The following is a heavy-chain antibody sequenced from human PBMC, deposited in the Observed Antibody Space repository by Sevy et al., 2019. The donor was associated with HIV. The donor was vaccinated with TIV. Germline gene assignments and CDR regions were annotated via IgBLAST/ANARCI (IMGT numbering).Heavy chain of an antibody. V-gene: IGHV3-23*01. J-gene: IGHJ4*02. CDR1: GFTFSSYA. D-gene: IGHD6-19*01. CDR3: AKDCSRRGSGCLDY. CDR2: ISGSGGST. Sequence: GGSLRLSCAASGFTFSSYAMSWVRQAPGKGLEWVSAISGSGGSTYYADSVKGRFTISRDNSKNKLYLQMNSLRAEDTAVYYCAKDCSRRGSGCLDYWGQGTLVTVSS.